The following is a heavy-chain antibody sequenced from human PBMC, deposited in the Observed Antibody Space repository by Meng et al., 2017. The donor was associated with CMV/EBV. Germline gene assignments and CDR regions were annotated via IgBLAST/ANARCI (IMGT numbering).Heavy chain of an antibody. Sequence: SETLSLTCTVSGGSISSSSSYWGWNRQPPGKGLEWIGSIYYSGSTYYNPAHESRVTISVDTSKNQFSLKQSSVTAADTAVYYCARDPGADIVVVPAATDAFDIWGQGTMVTVSS. D-gene: IGHD2-2*01. J-gene: IGHJ3*02. CDR2: IYYSGST. V-gene: IGHV4-39*07. CDR3: ARDPGADIVVVPAATDAFDI. CDR1: GGSISSSSSY.